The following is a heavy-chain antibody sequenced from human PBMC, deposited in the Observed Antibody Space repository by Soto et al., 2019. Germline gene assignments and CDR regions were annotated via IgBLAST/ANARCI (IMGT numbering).Heavy chain of an antibody. CDR1: GGSISSYY. J-gene: IGHJ1*01. V-gene: IGHV4-59*13. CDR3: ARSWGGYFQH. Sequence: QVQLQESGPGLVKPSETLSLTCTVSGGSISSYYWSWIRQPPGKGLEWIGYIYYSGSTNYNPSLKSRVTISVDPCTHQFSLRLSSVTAADTAVYYGARSWGGYFQHWRQCTLVTVPS. CDR2: IYYSGST. D-gene: IGHD6-13*01.